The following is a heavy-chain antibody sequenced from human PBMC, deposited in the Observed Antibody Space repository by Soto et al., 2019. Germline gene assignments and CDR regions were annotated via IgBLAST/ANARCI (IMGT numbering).Heavy chain of an antibody. D-gene: IGHD3-3*01. Sequence: GWSLRLSCASSVFTFISYAMSWVRQAPGKGLEWVSAISGSGGSTYYADSVKGRFTISRDNSKNTLYLQMNSLRAEDTAVYYCAKDRSEGPYYDFWSGYYGGYYYYGMDVWGQGATVTVSS. J-gene: IGHJ6*02. CDR2: ISGSGGST. CDR1: VFTFISYA. CDR3: AKDRSEGPYYDFWSGYYGGYYYYGMDV. V-gene: IGHV3-23*01.